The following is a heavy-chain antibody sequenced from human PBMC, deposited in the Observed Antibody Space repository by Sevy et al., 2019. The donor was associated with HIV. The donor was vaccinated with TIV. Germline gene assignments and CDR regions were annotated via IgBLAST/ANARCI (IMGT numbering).Heavy chain of an antibody. D-gene: IGHD3-10*01. V-gene: IGHV4-39*01. J-gene: IGHJ4*02. CDR3: ARTDYYGSGSYYPDY. Sequence: SETLSLTCTVSGGSISSSSYHWGWIRQPPGKGLEWIGSIYYSGSTYYNPSLKSRVTISVDTSKNQFSLKLSSVTAADTAVYYCARTDYYGSGSYYPDYWGQGTLVTVSS. CDR1: GGSISSSSYH. CDR2: IYYSGST.